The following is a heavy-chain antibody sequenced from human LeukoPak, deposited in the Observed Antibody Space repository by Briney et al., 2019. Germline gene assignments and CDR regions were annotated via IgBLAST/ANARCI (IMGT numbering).Heavy chain of an antibody. CDR1: GGSISSYY. D-gene: IGHD5-18*01. V-gene: IGHV4-4*07. Sequence: PSETLSLTCTVSGGSISSYYWSWIRQPAGKGLEWIGRIYTSGSTNYNPSLKSRVTMSVDTSKNQFSLKLSSVTAADTAVYYCARDNVDTAMVMWFDPWGQGTLVTVSS. CDR3: ARDNVDTAMVMWFDP. CDR2: IYTSGST. J-gene: IGHJ5*02.